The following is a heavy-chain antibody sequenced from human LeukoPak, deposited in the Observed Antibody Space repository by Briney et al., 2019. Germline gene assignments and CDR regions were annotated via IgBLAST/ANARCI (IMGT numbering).Heavy chain of an antibody. CDR1: GGSISTSSYY. J-gene: IGHJ5*02. CDR3: ARMDYGGNSETS. Sequence: PSETLSLTCTVSGGSISTSSYYWGWVRQPPGKGLEWIGNIFYSGSTYYSPSLKSRVTISLDTSRNQFSLKLSSVTAADTAVYYCARMDYGGNSETSWGQGTLVTVSS. V-gene: IGHV4-39*07. D-gene: IGHD4-23*01. CDR2: IFYSGST.